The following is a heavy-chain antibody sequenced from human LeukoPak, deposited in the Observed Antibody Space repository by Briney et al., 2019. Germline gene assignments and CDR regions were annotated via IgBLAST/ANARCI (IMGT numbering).Heavy chain of an antibody. CDR1: GGSVTSTNW. J-gene: IGHJ4*02. V-gene: IGHV4-4*02. D-gene: IGHD3-3*01. CDR3: AREGGFYRPLDY. Sequence: SETLSLTCGVSGGSVTSTNWWTWVRQPPGKGLEWIGEVRLDGRTTHNPSLKSPLTMSVDLSENHISLKLTSVTAADTGVYYCAREGGFYRPLDYSGQGTLVTVSS. CDR2: VRLDGRT.